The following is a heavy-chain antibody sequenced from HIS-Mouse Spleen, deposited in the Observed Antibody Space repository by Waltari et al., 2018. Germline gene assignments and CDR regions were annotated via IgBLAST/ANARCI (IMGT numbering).Heavy chain of an antibody. Sequence: QLQLQESGPGLVKPSETLSLTCTVSGGSISSSSYYWGWIRQPPGKGLGWIGSINYSGSTYCTPSLKSRVTISVDTSKNQFSLKLSSVTAADTAVYYCAREIPYSSSWYDWYFDLWGRGTLVTVSS. V-gene: IGHV4-39*07. J-gene: IGHJ2*01. CDR1: GGSISSSSYY. CDR3: AREIPYSSSWYDWYFDL. D-gene: IGHD6-13*01. CDR2: INYSGST.